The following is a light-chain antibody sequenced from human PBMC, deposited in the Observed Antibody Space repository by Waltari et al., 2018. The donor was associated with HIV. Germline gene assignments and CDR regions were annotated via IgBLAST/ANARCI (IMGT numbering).Light chain of an antibody. CDR1: ALPTHY. Sequence: SSELTQPPSVSVSPGQTVRITCSGDALPTHYTSWYQQKPGQPPVLVMYKDTQRSSGPPERVSGSSSVTTVTLTITAVRAEDEAYYYCQSGDNKLTSVFFGGGTRLTVL. V-gene: IGLV3-25*03. CDR2: KDT. J-gene: IGLJ2*01. CDR3: QSGDNKLTSVF.